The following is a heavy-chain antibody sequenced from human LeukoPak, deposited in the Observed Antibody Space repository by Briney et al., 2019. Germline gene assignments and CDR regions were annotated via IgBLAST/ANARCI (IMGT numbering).Heavy chain of an antibody. CDR3: AKTGDSSSWYPDY. V-gene: IGHV3-23*01. CDR1: GFTFSNFP. D-gene: IGHD6-13*01. J-gene: IGHJ4*02. CDR2: ISGSGGST. Sequence: GGSLRLSCAASGFTFSNFPMTWVRQAPGKGLEWVSAISGSGGSTYYADSVKGRFTISRDNSKNTLYLQMNSLRAEDTAVYYCAKTGDSSSWYPDYWGQGTLVTVSS.